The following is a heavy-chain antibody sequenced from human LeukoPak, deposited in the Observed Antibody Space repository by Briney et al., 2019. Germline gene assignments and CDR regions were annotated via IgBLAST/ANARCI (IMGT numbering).Heavy chain of an antibody. CDR2: ISTNGGST. CDR1: GFTFSNYV. V-gene: IGHV3-64D*09. CDR3: VKVARTVSSSSAFDY. J-gene: IGHJ4*02. D-gene: IGHD6-6*01. Sequence: GGSLRLSCSASGFTFSNYVMHWVRQAPGKGLEYVSGISTNGGSTYYADSMKGRFTISRGNSKNTLYLQMSSLRAEDTAVYYCVKVARTVSSSSAFDYWGQGTLVTVSS.